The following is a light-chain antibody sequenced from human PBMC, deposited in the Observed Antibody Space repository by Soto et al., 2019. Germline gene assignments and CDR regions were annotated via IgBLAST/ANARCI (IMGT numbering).Light chain of an antibody. V-gene: IGLV2-23*01. J-gene: IGLJ1*01. CDR3: CSYAGSSTSEV. CDR1: SSDVGSYNL. CDR2: EGS. Sequence: QSALTQPASVSGSPGQSITISCTGTSSDVGSYNLVSWYQQHPGKAPKLMIYEGSKRPSGVSNRFSGSNSGNTASLTISGRQAEDEAEYYCCSYAGSSTSEVLGTGTKLTVL.